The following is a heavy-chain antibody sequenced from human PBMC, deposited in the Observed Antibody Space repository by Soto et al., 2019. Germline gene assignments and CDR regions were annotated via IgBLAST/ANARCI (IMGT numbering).Heavy chain of an antibody. J-gene: IGHJ4*02. V-gene: IGHV4-31*03. D-gene: IGHD3-10*01. CDR1: CGFLNRCLYF. CDR2: IYSRGNT. Sequence: QGPPQEAGPGLVEPLQTLVLPFPVSCGFLNRCLYFWTWVRQDPGEGLEWIGYIYSRGNTYYTPSLKSRVDITVDTSKNQFSLRVSSVTAADTAVYYCARARSGSYFVLEYWGQGAQVTVSP. CDR3: ARARSGSYFVLEY.